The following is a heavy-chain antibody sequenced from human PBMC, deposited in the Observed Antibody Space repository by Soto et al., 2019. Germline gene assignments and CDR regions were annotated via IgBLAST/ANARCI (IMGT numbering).Heavy chain of an antibody. D-gene: IGHD3-3*01. J-gene: IGHJ4*02. CDR1: GFTFSGYG. CDR2: ISGSGGST. V-gene: IGHV3-23*01. CDR3: AKGRQTTILGVVISQPLFDY. Sequence: EVQLLESGRGLVQPGGSLRLSCAASGFTFSGYGMSWVRQAPGKGLEWVSAISGSGGSTYYADSVKGRFTISRDNSKNTLYLQMNSQRAEDTAVYYCAKGRQTTILGVVISQPLFDYWGQGTLVTVSS.